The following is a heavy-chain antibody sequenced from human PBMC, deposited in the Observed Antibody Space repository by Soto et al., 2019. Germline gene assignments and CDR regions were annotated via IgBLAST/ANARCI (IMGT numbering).Heavy chain of an antibody. J-gene: IGHJ6*02. V-gene: IGHV1-69*13. Sequence: SVKVSCKASGGTFSSYAISWVRQAPGQGLEWMGGIIPIFGTANYARKFQGRVTITADESTSTAYMELSSLRSEDTAVYYCARPSYGSVLGMDVWGQGTRVTVSS. CDR2: IIPIFGTA. D-gene: IGHD5-18*01. CDR3: ARPSYGSVLGMDV. CDR1: GGTFSSYA.